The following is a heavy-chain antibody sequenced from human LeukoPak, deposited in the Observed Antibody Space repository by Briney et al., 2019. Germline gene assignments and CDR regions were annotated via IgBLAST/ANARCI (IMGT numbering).Heavy chain of an antibody. Sequence: GGSLRLSCAASGFTFSSYGMSWVRQAPGKGLEWVSAISGSGGSTYYADSVKGRFTISRDNSKNTLYLQMNSLRAEDTAVYYCASDSSGYYSVLFDYWGQGTLVTVSS. CDR3: ASDSSGYYSVLFDY. D-gene: IGHD3-22*01. CDR2: ISGSGGST. CDR1: GFTFSSYG. J-gene: IGHJ4*02. V-gene: IGHV3-23*01.